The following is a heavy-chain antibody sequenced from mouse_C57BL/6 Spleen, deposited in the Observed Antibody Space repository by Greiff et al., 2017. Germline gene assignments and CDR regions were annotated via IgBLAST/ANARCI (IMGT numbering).Heavy chain of an antibody. CDR2: INPSSGYT. Sequence: QVQLQQSGAELAKPGASVKLSCKASGYTFTSYWMHWVKQRPGQGLEWIGYINPSSGYTKYNQKFKDKATLTADKSSSTAYMQLSSLTYEDSAVYYCAKPYGNSWVYFDYWGQGTTLTVSS. D-gene: IGHD2-1*01. CDR3: AKPYGNSWVYFDY. CDR1: GYTFTSYW. V-gene: IGHV1-7*01. J-gene: IGHJ2*01.